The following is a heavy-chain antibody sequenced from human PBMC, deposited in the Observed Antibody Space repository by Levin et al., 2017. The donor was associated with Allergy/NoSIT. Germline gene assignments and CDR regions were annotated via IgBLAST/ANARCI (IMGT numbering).Heavy chain of an antibody. Sequence: GESLKISCEASGFNFVAYAMSWVRQAPGKGLQWVSGITGAGDKTYYGDSVKGRFTISRDPSKKTVYLQINSLRDEDTGVYFCTKDVSVVPLLYYFDSWGQGTLVTVSS. CDR3: TKDVSVVPLLYYFDS. D-gene: IGHD4-23*01. V-gene: IGHV3-23*01. CDR2: ITGAGDKT. CDR1: GFNFVAYA. J-gene: IGHJ4*02.